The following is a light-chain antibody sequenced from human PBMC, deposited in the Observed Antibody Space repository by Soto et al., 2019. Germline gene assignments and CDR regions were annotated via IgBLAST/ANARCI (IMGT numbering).Light chain of an antibody. J-gene: IGKJ2*02. V-gene: IGKV3-20*01. Sequence: IVLTQSPGTLSLSPGERATLSCRASQTVISNYVAWYLQKPGQAPRLLIYGASTRATGISDRCRGSGSGTDFTGTTTGLEREDVAMDDCQHYGSSPWTVGQGTKLEIK. CDR3: QHYGSSPWT. CDR2: GAS. CDR1: QTVISNY.